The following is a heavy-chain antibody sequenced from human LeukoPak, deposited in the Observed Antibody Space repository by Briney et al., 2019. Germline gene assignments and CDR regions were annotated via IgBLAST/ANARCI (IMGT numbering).Heavy chain of an antibody. CDR1: GGSISSYY. J-gene: IGHJ6*02. CDR2: IYYSGST. D-gene: IGHD2-15*01. Sequence: SETLSLTCTVSGGSISSYYWSWIRQPPGKGLEWIGYIYYSGSTNYNPSLKSRVTISVDTSKNQFSLKLSSVTAADTAVYYCARDRGRSNYYYHYGMDVWGQGTTVTVSS. V-gene: IGHV4-59*01. CDR3: ARDRGRSNYYYHYGMDV.